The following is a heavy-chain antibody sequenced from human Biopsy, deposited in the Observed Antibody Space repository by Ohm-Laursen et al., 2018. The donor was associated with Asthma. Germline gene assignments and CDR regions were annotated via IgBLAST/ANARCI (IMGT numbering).Heavy chain of an antibody. V-gene: IGHV3-9*01. Sequence: SLRLSCTASGFTFDDYAMHWVRQAPGKGLEWVSGISWYSGSIGYADSVKGRFTISRDNAKNSLYLQMNGLRAEDTALYYCAKGEWELLEANFDYWGQGTLVTVSS. CDR3: AKGEWELLEANFDY. J-gene: IGHJ4*02. D-gene: IGHD1-26*01. CDR2: ISWYSGSI. CDR1: GFTFDDYA.